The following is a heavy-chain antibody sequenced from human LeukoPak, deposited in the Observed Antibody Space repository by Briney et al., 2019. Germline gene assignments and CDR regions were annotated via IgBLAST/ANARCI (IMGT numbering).Heavy chain of an antibody. V-gene: IGHV3-30*02. CDR3: AKGVAYSHDY. D-gene: IGHD5-18*01. CDR2: IRYDGSQT. J-gene: IGHJ4*02. Sequence: GGSLRLSCGASGFTFSSYGMHWVRQAPGKGLEWVSFIRYDGSQTYYAESVKGRFTISRDNSRNTLYLQMNSLRPEDTAMYYCAKGVAYSHDYWGQGTLVTVS. CDR1: GFTFSSYG.